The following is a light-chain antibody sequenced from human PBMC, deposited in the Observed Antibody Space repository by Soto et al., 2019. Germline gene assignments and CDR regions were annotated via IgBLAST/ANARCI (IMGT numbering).Light chain of an antibody. J-gene: IGLJ3*02. V-gene: IGLV2-11*01. Sequence: QSVLTQPRSVSGSPGQSVTISCTGTSSDVGGYNYVSWYQHHAGKAPKLRIYDVSKRPSGVPDRFSGYKSGNTASLTISGLQAEDEAEYYCCSYAGSNTLVFGGGTKLTVL. CDR3: CSYAGSNTLV. CDR2: DVS. CDR1: SSDVGGYNY.